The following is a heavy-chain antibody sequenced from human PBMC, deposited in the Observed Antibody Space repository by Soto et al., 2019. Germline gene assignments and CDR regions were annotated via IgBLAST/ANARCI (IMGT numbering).Heavy chain of an antibody. V-gene: IGHV3-30-3*01. CDR2: ISSDGANE. CDR1: GFSFSSCG. D-gene: IGHD2-8*01. J-gene: IGHJ4*02. CDR3: ERGVTPYFDY. Sequence: QVQLVESGGGVVQPGRSLRLSCVASGFSFSSCGMHWFRQAPGKGLEWVAGISSDGANEHYADSVNGRFTVSRDNSRNTLYLQMDSLRAEDTAVFYCERGVTPYFDYGGQGTLVTVSS.